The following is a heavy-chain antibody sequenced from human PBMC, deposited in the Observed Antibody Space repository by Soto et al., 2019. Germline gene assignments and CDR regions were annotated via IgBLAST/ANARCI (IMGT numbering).Heavy chain of an antibody. CDR3: ARDLTYYDSSVPEY. J-gene: IGHJ4*02. D-gene: IGHD3-22*01. V-gene: IGHV3-30-3*01. Sequence: SLRLSCAASGFTFSSYAMHWVRQAPGKGLEWVAVISYDGSNKYYADSVKGRFTISRDNSKNTLYLQMNSLRTDDTAVFYCARDLTYYDSSVPEYWGQGTLVTVSS. CDR1: GFTFSSYA. CDR2: ISYDGSNK.